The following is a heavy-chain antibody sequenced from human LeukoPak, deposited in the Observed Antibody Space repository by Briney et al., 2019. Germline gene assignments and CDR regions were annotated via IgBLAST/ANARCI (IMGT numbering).Heavy chain of an antibody. CDR2: IDSSGGYM. D-gene: IGHD6-6*01. CDR1: GFTFNTYS. CDR3: LRGARRDY. J-gene: IGHJ4*02. Sequence: GGSLRLSCQASGFTFNTYSMNWARQAPGKELDWVASIDSSGGYMFYADSLKGRSIISRDNAKDSLYLQMNSLRVEGTAVYYCLRGARRDYWGQGTLVTVSP. V-gene: IGHV3-21*06.